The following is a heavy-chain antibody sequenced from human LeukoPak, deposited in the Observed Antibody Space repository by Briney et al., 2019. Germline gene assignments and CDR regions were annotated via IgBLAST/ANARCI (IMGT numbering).Heavy chain of an antibody. J-gene: IGHJ4*02. CDR1: GGSISSGGYY. Sequence: PSETLSLTCTVSGGSISSGGYYWSWIRQPPGKGLEWIGYIYHSGSIYYNPSLKSRVTMSVDRSKNQFSLKLSSVTAADTAVYYCARVNYLGYCSSTSCYPNFDYWGQGTLVTVSS. V-gene: IGHV4-30-2*01. CDR3: ARVNYLGYCSSTSCYPNFDY. D-gene: IGHD2-2*01. CDR2: IYHSGSI.